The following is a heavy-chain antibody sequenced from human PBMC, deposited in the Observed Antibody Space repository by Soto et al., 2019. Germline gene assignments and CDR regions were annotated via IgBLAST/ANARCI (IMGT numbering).Heavy chain of an antibody. CDR1: GFSLSNYG. D-gene: IGHD3-22*01. Sequence: QVQVVESGGGVVQPGRSLGLACAASGFSLSNYGMHWVRQAPGKGLEWVAAMSYGGDNKYYADSVKGRVSISNDNSKNTLYLQMNSLGAEDTAVYYCARGVHTSNYDSSGFDFWGQGTLVTVSS. J-gene: IGHJ4*02. CDR2: MSYGGDNK. V-gene: IGHV3-30*03. CDR3: ARGVHTSNYDSSGFDF.